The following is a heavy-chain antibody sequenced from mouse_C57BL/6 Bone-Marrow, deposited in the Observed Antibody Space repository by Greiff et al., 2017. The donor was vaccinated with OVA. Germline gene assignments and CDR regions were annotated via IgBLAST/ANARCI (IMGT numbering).Heavy chain of an antibody. CDR3: ARNSPYYYGREYYFDY. CDR1: GFSLTSYG. D-gene: IGHD1-1*01. V-gene: IGHV2-2*01. J-gene: IGHJ2*01. Sequence: VQRVESGPGLVQPSQSLSITCTVSGFSLTSYGVHWVRQSPGKGLEWLGVIWSGGSTDYNAAFISRLSISKDNSKSQVFFKMNSLQADDTAIYYCARNSPYYYGREYYFDYWGQGTTLTVSS. CDR2: IWSGGST.